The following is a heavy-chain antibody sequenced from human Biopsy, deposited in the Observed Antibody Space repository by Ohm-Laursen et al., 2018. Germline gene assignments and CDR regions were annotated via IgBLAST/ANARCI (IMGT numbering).Heavy chain of an antibody. CDR2: ISTYNDDT. CDR1: GYTFTAYG. Sequence: SVKVSCKTSGYTFTAYGISWVRQAPGQGLEWMGWISTYNDDTNITQKFQGRVSMTTYTSTRTAYMELRSLRSGDTAIYFCARDPGYDFWSGSDPFDIWGQGTLVTVS. V-gene: IGHV1-18*04. J-gene: IGHJ3*02. D-gene: IGHD3-3*01. CDR3: ARDPGYDFWSGSDPFDI.